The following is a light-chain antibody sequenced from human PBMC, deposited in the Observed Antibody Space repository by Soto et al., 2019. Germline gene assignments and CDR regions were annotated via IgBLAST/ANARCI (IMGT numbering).Light chain of an antibody. CDR3: QQYGSSFRYT. J-gene: IGKJ2*01. CDR1: QSVNGNY. Sequence: EIVLTQSPGTLSLSPGERATLSCRASQSVNGNYLTWYQQKPGQAPRLLIYGASSRATGIPDRFSGSGSGTDFTLTISRLEAEDFAVYYCQQYGSSFRYTFGQGTKLEIK. CDR2: GAS. V-gene: IGKV3-20*01.